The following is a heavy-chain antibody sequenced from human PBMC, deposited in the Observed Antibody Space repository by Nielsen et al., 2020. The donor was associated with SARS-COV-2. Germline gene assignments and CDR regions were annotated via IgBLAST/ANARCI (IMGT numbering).Heavy chain of an antibody. CDR1: GYTFTSYD. CDR3: ARDLVTSSGWRLDYYGMDV. D-gene: IGHD6-19*01. J-gene: IGHJ6*02. V-gene: IGHV1-8*01. Sequence: ASVKVSCKASGYTFTSYDINWVRQATGQGLEWMGWMNPNSGNTGYAQKFQGRVTMTRNTSISTAYMGLSSLRSEDTAVYYCARDLVTSSGWRLDYYGMDVWGQGTTVTVSS. CDR2: MNPNSGNT.